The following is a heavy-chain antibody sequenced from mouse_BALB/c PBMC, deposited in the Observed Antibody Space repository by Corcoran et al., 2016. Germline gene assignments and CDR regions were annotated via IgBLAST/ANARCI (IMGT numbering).Heavy chain of an antibody. Sequence: EVQLQQSGPELVKPGASVKMSCKASGYTLPDYYMTWVKQSHGKSLEWIGDINPNNGGTSYNQKFKGKATLTVDKSSSTAYMQLTSLTSEDSAVYYCARDYEYNFDYLGQGTTLTVSA. CDR3: ARDYEYNFDY. V-gene: IGHV1-26*01. CDR2: INPNNGGT. CDR1: GYTLPDYY. D-gene: IGHD2-4*01. J-gene: IGHJ2*01.